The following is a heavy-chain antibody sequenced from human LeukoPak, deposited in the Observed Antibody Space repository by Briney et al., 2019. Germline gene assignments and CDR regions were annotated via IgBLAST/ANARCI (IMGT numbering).Heavy chain of an antibody. D-gene: IGHD2-2*01. V-gene: IGHV3-30*18. CDR3: AKDPSSRNIVVVPAALDY. J-gene: IGHJ4*02. CDR1: GFTFSSYG. Sequence: GGSLRLSCAASGFTFSSYGMHWVRQAPGKGLEWVAVISYDGSNKYYADSVKGRFTISRDNSKNTLYLQMNSLRAEGTAVYYCAKDPSSRNIVVVPAALDYWGQGTLVTVSS. CDR2: ISYDGSNK.